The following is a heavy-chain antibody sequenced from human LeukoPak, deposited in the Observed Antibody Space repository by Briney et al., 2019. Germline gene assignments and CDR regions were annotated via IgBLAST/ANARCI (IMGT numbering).Heavy chain of an antibody. CDR2: IYHSGST. D-gene: IGHD1-14*01. CDR1: GGSISSSNW. CDR3: ARDASTELYYYGMDV. J-gene: IGHJ6*02. Sequence: SETLSLTCAVSGGSISSSNWWSWVRQPPGKGLEWIGEIYHSGSTNYNPSLKSRVTISVDKSKNQFSLKLSSVTAADTAVYYCARDASTELYYYGMDVWGQGTTVTVSS. V-gene: IGHV4-4*02.